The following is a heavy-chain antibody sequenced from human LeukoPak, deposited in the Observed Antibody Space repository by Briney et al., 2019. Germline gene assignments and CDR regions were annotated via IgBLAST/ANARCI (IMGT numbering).Heavy chain of an antibody. V-gene: IGHV1-8*01. Sequence: VTVSCKASGYTFTSYDINWVRQATGQGLEWMGWMNPNSGNTGYAQKFQGRVTMTRNTSISTAYMELSSLRSEDTAVYYCARGHYYDFWSGYYDYYYGMDVWGQGTTVTVSS. CDR1: GYTFTSYD. J-gene: IGHJ6*02. CDR3: ARGHYYDFWSGYYDYYYGMDV. CDR2: MNPNSGNT. D-gene: IGHD3-3*01.